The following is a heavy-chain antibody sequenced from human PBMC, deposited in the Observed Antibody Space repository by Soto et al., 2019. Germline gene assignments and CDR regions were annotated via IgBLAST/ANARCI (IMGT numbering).Heavy chain of an antibody. CDR3: AREREGMSSGGTRYSGSYNYYYYGMDV. V-gene: IGHV1-2*04. CDR1: GYTFTGYY. D-gene: IGHD1-26*01. Sequence: ASVKVSCKASGYTFTGYYMHWVRQAPGQGLEWMGRINPNSGGTNYAQKFQGWVTMTRDTSISTAYMELSRLRSDDTAVYYCAREREGMSSGGTRYSGSYNYYYYGMDVWGQGTTVTVSS. CDR2: INPNSGGT. J-gene: IGHJ6*02.